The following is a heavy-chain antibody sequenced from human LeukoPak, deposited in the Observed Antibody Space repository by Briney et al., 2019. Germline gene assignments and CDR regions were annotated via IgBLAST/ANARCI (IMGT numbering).Heavy chain of an antibody. Sequence: GTSLRLSCADSGLTSRSSGMHWVRQAPGKGLEWVARISYDEIETNYADSVEGRFSISRDTSKNTVYLQMNSLRTEDTAVYYCATEADCSGTSCLALDHWGQGTLVIVSS. J-gene: IGHJ4*02. V-gene: IGHV3-30*03. CDR2: ISYDEIET. CDR3: ATEADCSGTSCLALDH. CDR1: GLTSRSSG. D-gene: IGHD2-2*01.